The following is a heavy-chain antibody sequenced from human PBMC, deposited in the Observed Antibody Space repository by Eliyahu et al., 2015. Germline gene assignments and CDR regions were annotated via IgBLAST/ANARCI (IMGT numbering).Heavy chain of an antibody. Sequence: EVQLVQSGAEVKKPGESLKISCKGSGYSFTSYWIGWVRQMPGKGLEWMGIIYPGDSDTRYSPSFQGQVTISADKSISTAYLQWSSLKASDTAMYYCARRGADLWEPRNWFDPWGQGTLVTVSS. CDR2: IYPGDSDT. D-gene: IGHD1-14*01. J-gene: IGHJ5*02. CDR1: GYSFTSYW. V-gene: IGHV5-51*01. CDR3: ARRGADLWEPRNWFDP.